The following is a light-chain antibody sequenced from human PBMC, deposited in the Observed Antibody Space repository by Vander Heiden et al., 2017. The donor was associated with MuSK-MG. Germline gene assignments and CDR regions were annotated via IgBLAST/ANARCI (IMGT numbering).Light chain of an antibody. Sequence: SYELTQPPSVSVSPGQPATITCSGDKLGDKYASWYQQKPGQSPVLVIYQDTKRPSGIPERFSGSNSATTANLTISGTEAVDEADDYCQEWVSRTVVFGGGTKLTVL. CDR2: QDT. CDR1: KLGDKY. V-gene: IGLV3-1*01. J-gene: IGLJ2*01. CDR3: QEWVSRTVV.